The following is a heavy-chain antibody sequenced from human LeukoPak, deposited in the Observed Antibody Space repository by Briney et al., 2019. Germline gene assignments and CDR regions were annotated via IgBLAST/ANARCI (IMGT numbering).Heavy chain of an antibody. Sequence: GGSLRLSCAASGFTFSSYWMNWARQVPRKGLEWVANIKQDGSEKYYVDSVKGRFTISRDNAKNSLYLQMNSLRAEDTAVYFCARGGGLDVWGQGATVTVSS. CDR1: GFTFSSYW. D-gene: IGHD3-16*01. CDR3: ARGGGLDV. J-gene: IGHJ6*02. V-gene: IGHV3-7*03. CDR2: IKQDGSEK.